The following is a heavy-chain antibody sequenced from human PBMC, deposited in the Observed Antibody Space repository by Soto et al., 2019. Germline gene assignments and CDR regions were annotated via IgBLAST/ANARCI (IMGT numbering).Heavy chain of an antibody. V-gene: IGHV1-69*01. J-gene: IGHJ6*02. D-gene: IGHD2-15*01. CDR3: ARDRSGYCSGGSCYSDYYYGMEV. Sequence: QVQLVQSGAEVKKPGSSVKVSCKASGGTFSSYAISWVRQAPGQGLEWMGGIIPIFGTANYAQKFQGRVTITADESTSTAYMELSSLRSADTAVYYCARDRSGYCSGGSCYSDYYYGMEVWGQGTTVTVSS. CDR2: IIPIFGTA. CDR1: GGTFSSYA.